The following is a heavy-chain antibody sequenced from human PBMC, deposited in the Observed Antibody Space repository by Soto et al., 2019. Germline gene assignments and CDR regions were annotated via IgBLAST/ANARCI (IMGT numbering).Heavy chain of an antibody. J-gene: IGHJ5*02. CDR2: IYYSGST. Sequence: SETLSLTCTVSGGSISSHFWGWVRQPPGKGLEWIGSIYYSGSTNYNPSLRSRVTISVDTSKNQFSLKLSSMTAADTAVYYCVTSWGSWGQGTLVTVSS. V-gene: IGHV4-59*11. D-gene: IGHD1-26*01. CDR1: GGSISSHF. CDR3: VTSWGS.